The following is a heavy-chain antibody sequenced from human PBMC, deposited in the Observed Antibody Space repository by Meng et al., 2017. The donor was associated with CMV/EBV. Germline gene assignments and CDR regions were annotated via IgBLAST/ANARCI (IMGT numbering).Heavy chain of an antibody. D-gene: IGHD3-3*01. V-gene: IGHV1-3*02. CDR2: SNAGNGNT. CDR1: GYTFTSYA. CDR3: ARDLFGRYYDFWSGYYYYYYGMDV. Sequence: ASVKVSCKASGYTFTSYAMHWVRQAPGQRLEWMGWSNAGNGNTKYSQEFQGRVTITRDTSASTAYMELSSLRSEDMAVYYCARDLFGRYYDFWSGYYYYYYGMDVWGQGTTVTVSS. J-gene: IGHJ6*02.